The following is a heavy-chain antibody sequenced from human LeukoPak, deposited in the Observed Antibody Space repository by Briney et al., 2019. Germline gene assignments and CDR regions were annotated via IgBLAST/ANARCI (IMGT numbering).Heavy chain of an antibody. J-gene: IGHJ4*02. V-gene: IGHV3-9*01. CDR1: GFTFDDYA. CDR2: ISWNSGSI. D-gene: IGHD6-13*01. CDR3: AKANNLIAAAGTGFDY. Sequence: PGRPLRLSCAASGFTFDDYAMPWVRQAPGKGLEWVSGISWNSGSIGYADSVKGRFTISRDNAKNSLYLQMNSLRAEDTALYYCAKANNLIAAAGTGFDYWGQGTLVTVSS.